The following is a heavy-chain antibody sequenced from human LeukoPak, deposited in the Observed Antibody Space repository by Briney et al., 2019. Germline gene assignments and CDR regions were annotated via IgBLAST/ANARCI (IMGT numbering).Heavy chain of an antibody. V-gene: IGHV1-2*02. D-gene: IGHD2-2*01. CDR2: INPRSGGT. CDR1: EYTFIGYY. Sequence: ASVKVSCKASEYTFIGYYMHWVRQAPGQGLEWMGWINPRSGGTNYAEKFQGRVSMTRDTSINTAYMELRRLRFDGTAVYYCARGDNAAHFFDFWGQGSLVTVSS. CDR3: ARGDNAAHFFDF. J-gene: IGHJ4*02.